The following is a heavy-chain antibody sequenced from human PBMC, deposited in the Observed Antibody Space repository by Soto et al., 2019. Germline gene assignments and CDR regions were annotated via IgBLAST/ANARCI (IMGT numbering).Heavy chain of an antibody. CDR1: GGSFSGYY. CDR3: ARGPGDIVVVVAATPGAEYFQH. J-gene: IGHJ1*01. Sequence: SVTLSLTCAVYGGSFSGYYWIWIRQPPGKGLEWIGEINHSGSTNYNPSLKSRVTISVDTSKNQFSLKLSSVTAADTAVYYCARGPGDIVVVVAATPGAEYFQHWVQGTLVTVSS. D-gene: IGHD2-15*01. CDR2: INHSGST. V-gene: IGHV4-34*01.